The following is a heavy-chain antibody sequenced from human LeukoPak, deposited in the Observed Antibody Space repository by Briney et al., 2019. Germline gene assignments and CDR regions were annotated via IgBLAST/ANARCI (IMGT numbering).Heavy chain of an antibody. D-gene: IGHD3-10*01. Sequence: GGSLRLSCAASGFTFSSYAMSWVRQAPGKGLEWVSAISGSGGSTYYADSVKGRFTISRDNSKNTLYLQMNSLRAEDTAVHYCAKSRSGTPGNTCDYWGQGTLVTVSS. CDR3: AKSRSGTPGNTCDY. V-gene: IGHV3-23*01. CDR1: GFTFSSYA. J-gene: IGHJ4*02. CDR2: ISGSGGST.